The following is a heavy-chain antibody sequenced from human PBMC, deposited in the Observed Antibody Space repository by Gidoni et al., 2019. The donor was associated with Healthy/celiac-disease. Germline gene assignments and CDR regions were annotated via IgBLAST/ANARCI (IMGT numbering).Heavy chain of an antibody. D-gene: IGHD3-16*02. CDR1: GDRVSSPTSA. CDR2: TYYRSKWYN. V-gene: IGHV6-1*01. J-gene: IGHJ4*02. Sequence: QVQLQQSGPGLVQPSQTLSLTSAISGDRVSSPTSAWHWIRQSPSRGIEWLGRTYYRSKWYNDYAVSVKSRITINPDTSKNQFSLQLNSVTPEDTAVYYCARGAVYDYVWGSYRPFDYWGQGTLVTVSS. CDR3: ARGAVYDYVWGSYRPFDY.